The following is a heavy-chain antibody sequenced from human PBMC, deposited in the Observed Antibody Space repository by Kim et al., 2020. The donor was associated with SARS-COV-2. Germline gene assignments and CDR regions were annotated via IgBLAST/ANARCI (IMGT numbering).Heavy chain of an antibody. V-gene: IGHV3-48*04. Sequence: GGSLRLSCAASGFTFSSYSMNWVRQAPGKGLEWVSYISSSSSTIYYADSVKGRFTISRDNAKNSLYLQMNSLRAEDTAVYYCAREPDFDWLFTHAFDIWGQGTMVTVSS. CDR3: AREPDFDWLFTHAFDI. D-gene: IGHD3-9*01. CDR1: GFTFSSYS. CDR2: ISSSSSTI. J-gene: IGHJ3*02.